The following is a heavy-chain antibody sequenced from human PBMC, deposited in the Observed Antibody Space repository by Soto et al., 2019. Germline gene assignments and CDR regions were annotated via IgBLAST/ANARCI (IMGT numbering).Heavy chain of an antibody. Sequence: ASVKVSCKASGYTFTGYYMHWVRQAPGQGLEWMGWMNPNSGGTNYAQKFQGWVTITRDTSASTAYMELRSLRPDDTAVYYCARDWFGVDYWGQGTLVTVSS. CDR2: MNPNSGGT. D-gene: IGHD3-16*01. CDR3: ARDWFGVDY. CDR1: GYTFTGYY. V-gene: IGHV1-2*04. J-gene: IGHJ4*02.